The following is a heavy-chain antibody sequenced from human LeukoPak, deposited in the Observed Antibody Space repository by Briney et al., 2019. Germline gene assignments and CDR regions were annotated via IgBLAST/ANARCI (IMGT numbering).Heavy chain of an antibody. V-gene: IGHV4-34*01. CDR3: ARRYYYGSGSPLDY. D-gene: IGHD3-10*01. CDR1: GGSFSGYY. J-gene: IGHJ4*02. CDR2: INHSGST. Sequence: SETLSLTCAVYGGSFSGYYWSWIRQPPGKGLEWIGEINHSGSTNYNPSLKSRVTISVDTSKNQFSLKLSSVTAADTAVYYCARRYYYGSGSPLDYWGQGTLVTVSS.